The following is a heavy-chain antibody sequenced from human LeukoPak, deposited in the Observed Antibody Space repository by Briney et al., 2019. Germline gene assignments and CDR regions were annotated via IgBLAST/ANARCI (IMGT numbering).Heavy chain of an antibody. V-gene: IGHV3-23*01. D-gene: IGHD5-18*01. CDR3: AKSDTLGN. J-gene: IGHJ4*02. Sequence: GGSLRLSCVASGLTFSSYAMSWVRQAPGKGREWVSGISVGGGMTYSADSVKGRFTISRDDYKNTLYLQMNSLRADDTAVYYCAKSDTLGNWGQGTLVTVST. CDR2: ISVGGGMT. CDR1: GLTFSSYA.